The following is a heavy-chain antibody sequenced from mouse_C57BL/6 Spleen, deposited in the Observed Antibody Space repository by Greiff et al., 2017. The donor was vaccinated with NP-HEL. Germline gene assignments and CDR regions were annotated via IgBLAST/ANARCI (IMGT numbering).Heavy chain of an antibody. CDR3: AREGVYYYGSSTSWYFDV. CDR2: IYPGSGNT. V-gene: IGHV1-76*01. J-gene: IGHJ1*03. CDR1: GYTFTDYY. D-gene: IGHD1-1*01. Sequence: VQLQQSGAELVRPGASVKLSCKASGYTFTDYYINWVKQRPGQGLEWIARIYPGSGNTYYNEKFKGKATLTAEKSSSTAYMQLSSLTSEDSAVYFCAREGVYYYGSSTSWYFDVWGTGTTVTVSS.